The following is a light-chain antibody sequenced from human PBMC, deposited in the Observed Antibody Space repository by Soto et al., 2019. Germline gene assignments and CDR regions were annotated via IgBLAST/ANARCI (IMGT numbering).Light chain of an antibody. Sequence: QSALTQPPSVSGSPGQSITIPCTGTSSDVGAFNYVSWYRHLPGKAPQLIIYDVTNRPSGVSNRFSGSKSGNTASLTISGLQAEYEADYYCSPYIRSNTPFLFGTGTKLTVL. V-gene: IGLV2-14*03. CDR1: SSDVGAFNY. J-gene: IGLJ1*01. CDR2: DVT. CDR3: SPYIRSNTPFL.